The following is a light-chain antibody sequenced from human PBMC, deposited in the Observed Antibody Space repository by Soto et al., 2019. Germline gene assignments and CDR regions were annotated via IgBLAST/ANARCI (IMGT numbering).Light chain of an antibody. CDR2: DVS. V-gene: IGLV2-11*01. CDR1: SSDVGGYNY. Sequence: QPVLTQPRSVSGSPGQSVTIYCTGTSSDVGGYNYVSWYQQHPGKAPKLMIYDVSKRPSGVPDRFSGSKSGNTASLTISGLQAEDEADYYCCSYAGSYVVFGGGTKVTVL. CDR3: CSYAGSYVV. J-gene: IGLJ2*01.